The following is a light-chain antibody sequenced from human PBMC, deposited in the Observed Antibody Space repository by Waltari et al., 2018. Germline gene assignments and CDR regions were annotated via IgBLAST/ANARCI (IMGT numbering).Light chain of an antibody. J-gene: IGLJ7*01. V-gene: IGLV1-51*02. CDR3: GTWDSSLSGAV. CDR1: SSNIGNNS. Sequence: QSVLTQPPSVSAAPGQRVTIPCSGGSSNIGNNSVSWYRQFPGPAPKLLIYEDDGRPSGIPGRFSGSKSGTSATLDITGLQAGDEADYYCGTWDSSLSGAVFGGGTHLTVL. CDR2: EDD.